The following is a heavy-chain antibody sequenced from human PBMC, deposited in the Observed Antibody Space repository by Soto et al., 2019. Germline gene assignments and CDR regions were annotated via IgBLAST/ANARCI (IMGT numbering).Heavy chain of an antibody. J-gene: IGHJ3*02. D-gene: IGHD3-22*01. V-gene: IGHV1-46*01. Sequence: QVQLVQSGAEVKKPGASVKVSCKASGYTFTSSYMHWVRQAPGQGLEWMGIIDPSGGRTDYAQKFQGRVTVTRDTSTSTVYMEVTSLISGDTAVYYCARDSGHYYRSDAFDIWGQGTMVTVSS. CDR3: ARDSGHYYRSDAFDI. CDR1: GYTFTSSY. CDR2: IDPSGGRT.